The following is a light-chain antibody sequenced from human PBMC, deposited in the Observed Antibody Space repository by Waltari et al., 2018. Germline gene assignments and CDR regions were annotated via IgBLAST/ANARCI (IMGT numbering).Light chain of an antibody. Sequence: QSALTQPASVSGSPGQSIPISCTGTASDIGNSDHVSWYQQHPGKAPKLIIYDVANRPSGVSDRFSGSKSGNTASLTISGLQAEDEADYYCKSFTNRLTYVFGSGTKVSV. J-gene: IGLJ1*01. CDR1: ASDIGNSDH. V-gene: IGLV2-14*03. CDR2: DVA. CDR3: KSFTNRLTYV.